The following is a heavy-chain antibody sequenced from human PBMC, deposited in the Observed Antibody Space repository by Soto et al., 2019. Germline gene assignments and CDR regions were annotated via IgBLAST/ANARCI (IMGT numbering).Heavy chain of an antibody. CDR1: GYTFTGYY. D-gene: IGHD5-18*01. J-gene: IGHJ4*02. CDR3: ARDTRRRASGYSYGFPDSYFDY. CDR2: INPETGGT. Sequence: ASVKVSCKASGYTFTGYYVHWVREAPGQGLEWRGWINPETGGTSYAQKFQGRVTMTRDTSISTAYMELSRLRSDDTAVYYCARDTRRRASGYSYGFPDSYFDYWGQGTLVTAPQ. V-gene: IGHV1-2*02.